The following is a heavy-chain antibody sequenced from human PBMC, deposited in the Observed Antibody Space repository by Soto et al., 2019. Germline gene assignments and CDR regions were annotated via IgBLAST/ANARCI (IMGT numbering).Heavy chain of an antibody. CDR2: IYYSGST. Sequence: SETLSLTCTVSGGSISSGDYYWSWSRQPPGKGLEWIGYIYYSGSTYYNPSLKSRVTISVDTSKNQFSLKLSSVTAADTAVYYCASPADSSGYYPLVYWGQGTLVTVSS. V-gene: IGHV4-30-4*01. D-gene: IGHD3-22*01. CDR1: GGSISSGDYY. J-gene: IGHJ4*02. CDR3: ASPADSSGYYPLVY.